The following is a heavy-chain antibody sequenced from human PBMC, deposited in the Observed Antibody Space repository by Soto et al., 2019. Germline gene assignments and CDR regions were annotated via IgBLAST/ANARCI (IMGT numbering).Heavy chain of an antibody. CDR1: GYSFTSYW. V-gene: IGHV5-10-1*01. D-gene: IGHD6-13*01. CDR3: ARRHSSSSAFDL. Sequence: PGESLKISCKGSGYSFTSYWISWVRQMPGKGLEWMGRIDPSDSYTNYSPSFQGHVTISADKSISTAYLQWSSLKASDTAMYYCARRHSSSSAFDLWGQGTLVPVSS. J-gene: IGHJ5*02. CDR2: IDPSDSYT.